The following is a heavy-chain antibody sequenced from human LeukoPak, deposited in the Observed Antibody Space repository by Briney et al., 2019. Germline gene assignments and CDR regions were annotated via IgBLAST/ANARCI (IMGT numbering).Heavy chain of an antibody. CDR3: ARHSAGKGAFDI. J-gene: IGHJ3*02. CDR2: IYTSGST. D-gene: IGHD6-13*01. Sequence: PSETLSLTCTVSGGSISSGSYYWSWIRQPAGKGLEWIGRIYTSGSTNYNPSLKSRVTISVDTSKNQFSLKLSSVTAADTAVYYCARHSAGKGAFDIWGQGTMVTVSS. CDR1: GGSISSGSYY. V-gene: IGHV4-61*02.